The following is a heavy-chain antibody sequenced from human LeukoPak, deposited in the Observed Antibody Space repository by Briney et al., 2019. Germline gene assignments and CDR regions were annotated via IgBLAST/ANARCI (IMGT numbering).Heavy chain of an antibody. J-gene: IGHJ4*02. D-gene: IGHD1-26*01. CDR3: ARENSGTYIFDC. CDR1: GDSIINDY. Sequence: SETLSLTCTVSGDSIINDYWSWIRQPAGKGLEWIGRIYTSGNANYSPSLKSRATMSLGTTKNQFPLKLSSVTAADTAFYYCARENSGTYIFDCWGQGTLVTVSS. CDR2: IYTSGNA. V-gene: IGHV4-4*07.